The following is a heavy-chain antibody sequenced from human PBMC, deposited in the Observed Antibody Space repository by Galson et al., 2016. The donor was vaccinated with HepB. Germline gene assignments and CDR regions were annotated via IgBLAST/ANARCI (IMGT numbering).Heavy chain of an antibody. D-gene: IGHD3-16*01. CDR1: GFTFSTYG. J-gene: IGHJ3*01. Sequence: SLRLSCAASGFTFSTYGMYWVRQAPGKGLERVAYISNSGTTRYYGDSVKGRLTISRDNAKNSLYLLLNSLRPEDTAVYYCVRGNYGRLPRLWSQGTMVIVSS. CDR2: ISNSGTTR. V-gene: IGHV3-48*03. CDR3: VRGNYGRLPRL.